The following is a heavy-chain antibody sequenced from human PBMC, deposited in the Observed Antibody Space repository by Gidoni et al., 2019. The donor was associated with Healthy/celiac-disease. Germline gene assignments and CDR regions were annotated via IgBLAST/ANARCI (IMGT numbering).Heavy chain of an antibody. Sequence: QVQLQESGPGLVKPSETLSLTCPVSGGSISSYYWSWIRQPPGKGLEWIGYIYYSGSTNYNPSLKSRVTISVDTSKNQFSLKLSSVTAADTAVYYCAREKVGLDYWGQGTLVTVSS. CDR2: IYYSGST. CDR1: GGSISSYY. V-gene: IGHV4-59*01. D-gene: IGHD3-16*01. CDR3: AREKVGLDY. J-gene: IGHJ4*02.